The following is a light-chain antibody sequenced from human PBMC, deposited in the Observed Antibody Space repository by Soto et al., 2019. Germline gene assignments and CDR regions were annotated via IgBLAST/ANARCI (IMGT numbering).Light chain of an antibody. CDR2: GAS. V-gene: IGKV3D-7*01. CDR3: QQSYSSPPT. J-gene: IGKJ1*01. Sequence: EIVMTQSPATLSVSPGESATLSCRASQSVSSSYLAWYQQKPGQAPRLLIYGASNRATGIPDRFSGGGSGPDFTLTISSLQPEDFATYYCQQSYSSPPTFGQGTKVDIK. CDR1: QSVSSSY.